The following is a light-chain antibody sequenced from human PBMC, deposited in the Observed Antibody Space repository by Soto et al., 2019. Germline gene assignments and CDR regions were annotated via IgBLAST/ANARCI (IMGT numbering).Light chain of an antibody. CDR3: QQYGRSPYT. CDR1: QSVSSSY. V-gene: IGKV3-20*01. Sequence: EIVLTQSPGTLSLSPGERATLSCRASQSVSSSYLAWYQQKPGQAPRLLIFGTSSRATGIPGRFSGSRSGTDFTLTSSRLEPEDFAVYYCQQYGRSPYTFGQGTKLEIK. CDR2: GTS. J-gene: IGKJ2*01.